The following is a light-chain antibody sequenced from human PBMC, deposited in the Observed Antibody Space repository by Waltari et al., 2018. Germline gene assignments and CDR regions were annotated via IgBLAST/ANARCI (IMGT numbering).Light chain of an antibody. CDR2: HAS. CDR3: QHYVNLPAT. J-gene: IGKJ1*01. V-gene: IGKV3-20*01. Sequence: EVVLTQSPGTLSLSPGEGATLSCRTSQGISHYLAWYQQKPGQATRLLIYHASSRATGIPDRFSGSGSGTDFSLTISRLEPEDFAVYYCQHYVNLPATFGQGTKVEIK. CDR1: QGISHY.